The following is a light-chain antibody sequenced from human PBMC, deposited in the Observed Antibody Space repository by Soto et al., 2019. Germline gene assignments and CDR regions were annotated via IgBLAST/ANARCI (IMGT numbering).Light chain of an antibody. V-gene: IGKV3-20*01. Sequence: EIVLTQSPGTLSLSPGERATLSCRASQSVSSSYLAWYQQKPGHAPRLLIYGASNRATGIPDRFSGSGSGTDFTLTISRLEPEDFAVYYCQQYGSSPYTVGQGTKLEIK. CDR1: QSVSSSY. CDR2: GAS. CDR3: QQYGSSPYT. J-gene: IGKJ2*01.